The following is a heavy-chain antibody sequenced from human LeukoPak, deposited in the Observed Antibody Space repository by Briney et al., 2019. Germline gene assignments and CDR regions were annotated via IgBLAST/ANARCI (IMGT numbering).Heavy chain of an antibody. J-gene: IGHJ4*02. D-gene: IGHD5-18*01. CDR2: ISGSGGST. V-gene: IGHV3-23*01. Sequence: GGSLRLSCAASGFTFSSYGMTWVRQAPGKGLEWVSAISGSGGSTYYADSVKGRFTISRDNSKNTLYLQMNSLRAEDTAVYYCAIWVDTAMVTRFDYWGQGTLVTVSS. CDR1: GFTFSSYG. CDR3: AIWVDTAMVTRFDY.